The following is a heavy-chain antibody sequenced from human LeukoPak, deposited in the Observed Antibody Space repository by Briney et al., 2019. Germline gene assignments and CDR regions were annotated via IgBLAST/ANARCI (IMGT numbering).Heavy chain of an antibody. CDR3: TTGAIIAVAGVYFDY. Sequence: GGSLRLSCAASGFTFSNAWMSWVRQAPGKGLEWVGRIKSKTDGGTTDYAAPVKGRFTISRDDSKNTLYLQMNSLKTEDTAVYYCTTGAIIAVAGVYFDYWGQGTLVTVSS. V-gene: IGHV3-15*01. D-gene: IGHD6-19*01. J-gene: IGHJ4*02. CDR1: GFTFSNAW. CDR2: IKSKTDGGTT.